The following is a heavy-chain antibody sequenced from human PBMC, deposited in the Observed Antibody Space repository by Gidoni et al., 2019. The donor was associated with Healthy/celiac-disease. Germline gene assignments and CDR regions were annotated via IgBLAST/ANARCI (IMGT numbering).Heavy chain of an antibody. CDR1: GVTSGDYG. V-gene: IGHV3-20*04. D-gene: IGHD4-17*01. CDR3: ARDSLPYYGAQSD. Sequence: EVQLVESGGGVVRPGGSLRLSCEASGVTSGDYGMRWVRQAPGKGLECVSGINWYGGSTDYADSVKVRFTISRDNSKNSLYLQMNSLRAEDTALYYCARDSLPYYGAQSDWGQGTLVTVSS. CDR2: INWYGGST. J-gene: IGHJ4*02.